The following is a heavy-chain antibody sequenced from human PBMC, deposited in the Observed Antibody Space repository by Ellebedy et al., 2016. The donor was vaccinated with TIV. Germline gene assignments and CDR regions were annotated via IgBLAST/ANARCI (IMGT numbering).Heavy chain of an antibody. CDR2: FDPEDGET. Sequence: ASVKVSCXVSGYTLTELSMHWVRQAPGKGLEWMGGFDPEDGETIYAQKFQGRVTMTEDTSTDTAYMELSSLRSEDTAVYYCATSKPLRYFDWVNAFDIWGQGTMVTVSS. D-gene: IGHD3-9*01. V-gene: IGHV1-24*01. CDR1: GYTLTELS. J-gene: IGHJ3*02. CDR3: ATSKPLRYFDWVNAFDI.